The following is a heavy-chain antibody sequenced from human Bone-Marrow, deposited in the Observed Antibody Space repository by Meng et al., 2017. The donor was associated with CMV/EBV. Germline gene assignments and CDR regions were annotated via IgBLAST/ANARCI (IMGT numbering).Heavy chain of an antibody. CDR1: GFIFGDYA. D-gene: IGHD5-12*01. CDR3: SSPLSGDMDV. CDR2: IRGTRNGGTT. V-gene: IGHV3-49*04. J-gene: IGHJ6*02. Sequence: GESLKISCTASGFIFGDYAMSWVRQAPGKGLEWVSFIRGTRNGGTTEYAASVKGRFTISRDDSKSFAYLQMNSLKTEDTAVYHCSSPLSGDMDVWGQGTTVTVSS.